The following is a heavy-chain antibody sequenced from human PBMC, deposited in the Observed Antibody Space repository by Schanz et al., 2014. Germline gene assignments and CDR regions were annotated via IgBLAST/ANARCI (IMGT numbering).Heavy chain of an antibody. CDR3: ARTDQQMQRPDY. V-gene: IGHV3-11*01. CDR2: ITSGSAK. J-gene: IGHJ4*02. D-gene: IGHD2-2*01. Sequence: QVQLVESGGGLVKPGGSLRLSCTASGFTFRDYQMTWIRQAPGKGLEWVSYITSGSAKFYADSVKGRFTISKHNSRHTLYLQMDSLTTDDTDVYYCARTDQQMQRPDYWGQGTLVIVSS. CDR1: GFTFRDYQ.